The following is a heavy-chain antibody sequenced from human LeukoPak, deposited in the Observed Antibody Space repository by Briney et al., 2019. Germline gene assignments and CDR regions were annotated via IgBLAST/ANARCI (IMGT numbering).Heavy chain of an antibody. CDR3: TRHWDSGSFEFPDAFDI. V-gene: IGHV3-48*01. CDR1: GFTFSRYS. Sequence: GGSLRLSCAASGFTFSRYSMNWVRQAPGKGLEWISYISSSNSIIHYADSVKGRFTISRDNAKNSLYLQMNSLKTEDTAVYYCTRHWDSGSFEFPDAFDIWGQGTMVTVSS. CDR2: ISSSNSII. J-gene: IGHJ3*02. D-gene: IGHD1-26*01.